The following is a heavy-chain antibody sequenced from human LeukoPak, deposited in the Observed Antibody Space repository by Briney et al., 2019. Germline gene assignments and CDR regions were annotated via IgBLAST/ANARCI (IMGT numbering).Heavy chain of an antibody. V-gene: IGHV4-4*07. CDR1: GGSISSYY. D-gene: IGHD3-3*01. CDR3: ATDLHYDFWSGYYDWFDP. CDR2: IYTSGST. Sequence: SETLSLTCTVSGGSISSYYWSWIRQPAGKGLEWIGRIYTSGSTNYNPSLKSRVTMSVDTSKNQFSLKLSSVTAADTAVYYCATDLHYDFWSGYYDWFDPWGQGTLVTVSS. J-gene: IGHJ5*02.